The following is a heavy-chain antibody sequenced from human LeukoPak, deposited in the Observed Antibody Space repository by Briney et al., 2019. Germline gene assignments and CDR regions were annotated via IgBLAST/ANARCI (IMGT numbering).Heavy chain of an antibody. Sequence: GGSLRLSCAASGFTFSSYWMHWVRQAPGKGLVWVSRINSDGSSTSYADSVKGRFTISRDNSKNTLYLQMNSLRAEDTAVYYCARDSSSADFDYWGQGTLVTVSS. D-gene: IGHD6-6*01. CDR3: ARDSSSADFDY. CDR2: INSDGSST. CDR1: GFTFSSYW. V-gene: IGHV3-74*01. J-gene: IGHJ4*02.